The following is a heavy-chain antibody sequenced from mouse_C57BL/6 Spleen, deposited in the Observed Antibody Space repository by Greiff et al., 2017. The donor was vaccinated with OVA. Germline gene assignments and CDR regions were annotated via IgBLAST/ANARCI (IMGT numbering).Heavy chain of an antibody. CDR2: LYPGDGDT. Sequence: QVQLQESGPELVKPGASVKISCKASGYAFSSSWMNWVKQRPGKGLEWIGRLYPGDGDTNYNGKFKGKATLTADKSSSTAYMQLSSLTSEDSAVYFCASFYYDYDGAYWGQGTLVTVSA. CDR3: ASFYYDYDGAY. D-gene: IGHD2-4*01. CDR1: GYAFSSSW. V-gene: IGHV1-82*01. J-gene: IGHJ3*01.